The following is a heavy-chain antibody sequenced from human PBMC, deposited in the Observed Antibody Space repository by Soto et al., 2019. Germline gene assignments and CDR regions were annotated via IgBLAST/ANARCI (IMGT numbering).Heavy chain of an antibody. CDR1: GFTFTDYW. CDR3: ARGGRGAYYLDY. V-gene: IGHV3-74*01. D-gene: IGHD3-10*01. Sequence: EVQLVESGGGLVQPGGSLRLSCAASGFTFTDYWLHWVRQAPGKGLVWVSRIKFDGITTNYAESVTGRFTISRDNAKNTVFLQINSLITEDTGVYYCARGGRGAYYLDYWGQGTLVSVSA. CDR2: IKFDGITT. J-gene: IGHJ4*02.